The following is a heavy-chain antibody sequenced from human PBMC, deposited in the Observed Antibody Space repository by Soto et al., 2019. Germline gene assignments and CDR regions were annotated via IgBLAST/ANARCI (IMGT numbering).Heavy chain of an antibody. Sequence: EVQLGDSGGGLVQPGGSLRLSCAASEFTFRSYWMHWVRQSPGKGLVWVSRISGDGSSTNYADSVKGRFTISRDNAKNTVYLQIDSLRAEDTDVYYCARSLPGTYGAFDLSGQGPIVTVSS. V-gene: IGHV3-74*01. CDR1: EFTFRSYW. J-gene: IGHJ3*01. CDR3: ARSLPGTYGAFDL. D-gene: IGHD1-7*01. CDR2: ISGDGSST.